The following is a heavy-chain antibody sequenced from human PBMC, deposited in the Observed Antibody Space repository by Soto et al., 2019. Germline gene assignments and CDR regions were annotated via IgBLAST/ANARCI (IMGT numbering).Heavy chain of an antibody. CDR1: GGFISDYS. D-gene: IGHD2-2*01. CDR3: AGASYQPLPLF. Sequence: QVQLQESGPGLVKPSETLSLTCIVSGGFISDYSWSWIRQTPGKGLEWIGYIYYSGSTNYNPSLKSRVTKSIDTSKNQFSLNLSSVTAADTAVYYCAGASYQPLPLFWGQGALVTVSS. J-gene: IGHJ4*02. V-gene: IGHV4-59*01. CDR2: IYYSGST.